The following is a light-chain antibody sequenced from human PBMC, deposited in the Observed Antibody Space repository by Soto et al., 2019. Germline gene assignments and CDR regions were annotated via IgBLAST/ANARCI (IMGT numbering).Light chain of an antibody. Sequence: QSALTQPASVSGSPGQSITISCTGTSSDVGSYNLVSWYQQHPGKAPKVMIYEGNKRPSGVSNRFSGSKSGNTASLTISGLQAEDEADYYCCSYAGNRIFVFGGGTKLTVL. V-gene: IGLV2-23*01. CDR3: CSYAGNRIFV. CDR1: SSDVGSYNL. CDR2: EGN. J-gene: IGLJ3*02.